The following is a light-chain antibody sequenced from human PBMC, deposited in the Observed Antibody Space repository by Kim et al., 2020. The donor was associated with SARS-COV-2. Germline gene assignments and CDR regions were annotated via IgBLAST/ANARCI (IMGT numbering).Light chain of an antibody. V-gene: IGKV1-5*01. CDR1: QSISSW. Sequence: SASVGDRVTITGRASQSISSWLAWYQQKPGKAPKLLIYQASTLESGVPSTFSGSGSGTEFSLTISSLQPDDFATYYCQHYNSYPYTFGQGTKLEIK. CDR3: QHYNSYPYT. J-gene: IGKJ2*01. CDR2: QAS.